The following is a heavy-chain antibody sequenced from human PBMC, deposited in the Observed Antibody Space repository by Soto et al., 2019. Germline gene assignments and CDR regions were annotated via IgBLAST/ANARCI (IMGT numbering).Heavy chain of an antibody. CDR2: IYYSGST. D-gene: IGHD1-26*01. J-gene: IGHJ3*02. V-gene: IGHV4-39*01. CDR1: GGSISSSSYY. Sequence: QLQLQESGPGLVKPSETLSLTCTVSGGSISSSSYYWGWIRQPPGKGLEWIGSIYYSGSTYYNPSLKSRVTISVDTSKNQCSLKLSSVTASDTAVYYCARQGPVGARGAFDIWGQGTMVTVSS. CDR3: ARQGPVGARGAFDI.